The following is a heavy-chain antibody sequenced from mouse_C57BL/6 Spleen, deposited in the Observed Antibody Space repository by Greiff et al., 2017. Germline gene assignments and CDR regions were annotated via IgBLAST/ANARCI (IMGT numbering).Heavy chain of an antibody. V-gene: IGHV1-15*01. CDR1: GYTFTDYE. J-gene: IGHJ1*03. D-gene: IGHD1-3*01. Sequence: QVQLQQSGAELVRPGASVTLSCKASGYTFTDYEMHWVKQTPVHGLEWIGAIDPETGGTAYNQKFKGKAILTADKSSSTAYMELRSLTSEDSAVDYCTRSEVSTGSGPYWYFDVWGTGTTVTVSS. CDR2: IDPETGGT. CDR3: TRSEVSTGSGPYWYFDV.